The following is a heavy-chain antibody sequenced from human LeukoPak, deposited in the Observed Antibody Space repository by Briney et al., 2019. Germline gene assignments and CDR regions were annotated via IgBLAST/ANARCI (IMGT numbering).Heavy chain of an antibody. D-gene: IGHD1-26*01. Sequence: PGGSLRLSCAASGFTFSSYAMSWVRQAPGKGLEWVSGINWNGGSTGYADSVKGRFTISRDNAKNSLYLQMNSLRAEDTALYYCARDGKWELPSYMDVWGKGTTVTVSS. CDR1: GFTFSSYA. J-gene: IGHJ6*03. V-gene: IGHV3-20*04. CDR2: INWNGGST. CDR3: ARDGKWELPSYMDV.